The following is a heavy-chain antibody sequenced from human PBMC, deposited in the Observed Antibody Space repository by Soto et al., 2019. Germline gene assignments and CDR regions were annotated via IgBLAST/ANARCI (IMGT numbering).Heavy chain of an antibody. CDR3: ASINYDFWSGSELQAPYYYYYGMDV. D-gene: IGHD3-3*01. CDR2: INPSGGST. Sequence: ASVKVSCKASGYTFTSYYMHWVRQAPGQGLEWMGIINPSGGSTSYAQKFQGRVTMTRDTSTSTVYMELSSLRSEDTAVYYCASINYDFWSGSELQAPYYYYYGMDVWGQGTTVTDS. J-gene: IGHJ6*02. V-gene: IGHV1-46*01. CDR1: GYTFTSYY.